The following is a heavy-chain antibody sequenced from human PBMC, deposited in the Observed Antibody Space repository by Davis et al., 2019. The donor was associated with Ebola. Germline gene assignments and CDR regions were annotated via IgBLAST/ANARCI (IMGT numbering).Heavy chain of an antibody. V-gene: IGHV3-30*03. D-gene: IGHD4-23*01. CDR2: ISYDGSNK. CDR3: ARDPRTVVNTNHAFDI. Sequence: PGGSLRLSCAASGFTFSSYGMHWVRQAPGKGLEWVAVISYDGSNKYYADSVKGRFTISRDNSKNTLYLQMNSLRAEDTAVYYCARDPRTVVNTNHAFDIWGQGTMVTVSS. J-gene: IGHJ3*02. CDR1: GFTFSSYG.